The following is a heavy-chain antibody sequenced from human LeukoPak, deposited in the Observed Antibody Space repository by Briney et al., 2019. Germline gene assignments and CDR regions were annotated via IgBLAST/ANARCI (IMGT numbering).Heavy chain of an antibody. V-gene: IGHV4-59*01. CDR2: IYYSGGT. CDR1: GGSISSYY. D-gene: IGHD4-11*01. J-gene: IGHJ4*02. Sequence: SETLSLTCTVSGGSISSYYWSWIRQPPGKGLEWIGYIYYSGGTNYNPSLKSRVAISLDTSKNQFSLNLSSVTAADTAVYYCARGTVTTSGPFDYWGQGTLVTVSS. CDR3: ARGTVTTSGPFDY.